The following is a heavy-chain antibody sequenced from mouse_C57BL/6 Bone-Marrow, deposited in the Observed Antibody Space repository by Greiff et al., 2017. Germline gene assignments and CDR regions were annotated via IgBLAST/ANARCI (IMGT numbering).Heavy chain of an antibody. CDR1: GYTFTSYW. V-gene: IGHV1-64*01. Sequence: QVQLQQPGAELVKPGASVKLSCKASGYTFTSYWMHWVKQRPGQGLEWIGMIHPNSGSTNYNEKFKSKATLTEDKSSSTPYLQLSSLTSEDSAVYYCATTYRGPMDYWGQGTSVTVSS. CDR3: ATTYRGPMDY. CDR2: IHPNSGST. D-gene: IGHD5-1*01. J-gene: IGHJ4*01.